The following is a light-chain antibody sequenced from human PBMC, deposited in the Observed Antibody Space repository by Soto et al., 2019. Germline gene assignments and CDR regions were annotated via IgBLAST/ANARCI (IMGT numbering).Light chain of an antibody. CDR3: QQYGSSPPVT. CDR1: QSVSSSY. J-gene: IGKJ5*01. V-gene: IGKV3-20*01. CDR2: GAS. Sequence: EIVLTQSPGTLSLSPGERATISCRASQSVSSSYLAWYQQKPGQAPRLLIYGASSSATGIPDRFSGSGSGTDFTLTISRLEPEDFAVYYCQQYGSSPPVTFGQGTRLEIK.